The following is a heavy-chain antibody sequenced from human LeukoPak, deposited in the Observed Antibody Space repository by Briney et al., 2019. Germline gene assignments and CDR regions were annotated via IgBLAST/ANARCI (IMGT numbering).Heavy chain of an antibody. V-gene: IGHV3-30*18. Sequence: GGSLRLSCAASGFAFSSYGMHWVRQAPGKGLEWVAVISYDGSNKYYADSVKGRFTISRDNSKNTVYLQMNSLRADDTAVYYCTKDLRGWSNSWGQGTLVTVSS. CDR3: TKDLRGWSNS. CDR2: ISYDGSNK. CDR1: GFAFSSYG. D-gene: IGHD5/OR15-5a*01. J-gene: IGHJ5*01.